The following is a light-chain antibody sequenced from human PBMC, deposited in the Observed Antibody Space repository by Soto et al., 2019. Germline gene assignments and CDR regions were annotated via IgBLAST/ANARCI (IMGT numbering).Light chain of an antibody. CDR3: KQYGSSPYT. Sequence: EIVLTQSPGTLSLSPGERATLSCRASQSVSSSYLAWYQQKPGQAPRLLIFGASRRANGIPDRFSGSGSGTDFTLTISRLEPEDFAVYYCKQYGSSPYTFGQGTKLEIK. V-gene: IGKV3-20*01. CDR2: GAS. J-gene: IGKJ2*01. CDR1: QSVSSSY.